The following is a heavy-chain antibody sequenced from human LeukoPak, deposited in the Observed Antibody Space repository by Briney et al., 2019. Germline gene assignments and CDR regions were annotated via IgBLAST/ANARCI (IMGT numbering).Heavy chain of an antibody. V-gene: IGHV3-48*03. CDR3: ARDDFWSGNLDY. Sequence: GGSLRLSCAASGFTFRSYEMNWVRQAPGKGLEWVSYIGPSGDTIYYADSVKGRFTISRGNAKNSLYLQMNSLRAEDTAVYYCARDDFWSGNLDYWGQGTLVTVSS. D-gene: IGHD3-3*01. CDR1: GFTFRSYE. CDR2: IGPSGDTI. J-gene: IGHJ4*02.